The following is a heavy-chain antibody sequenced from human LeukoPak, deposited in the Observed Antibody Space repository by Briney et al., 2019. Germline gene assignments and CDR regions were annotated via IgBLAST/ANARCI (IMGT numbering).Heavy chain of an antibody. CDR2: IIPIFGTA. D-gene: IGHD4-17*01. V-gene: IGHV1-69*13. Sequence: EASVTVSCTASGGTFSSYAISWVRQAPGQGLEWMGGIIPIFGTANYAQKFQGRVTITADESTSTAYMELSSLRSEDTAVYYCAREGGDYVGYYYYGMDVWGQGTTVTVSS. CDR1: GGTFSSYA. J-gene: IGHJ6*02. CDR3: AREGGDYVGYYYYGMDV.